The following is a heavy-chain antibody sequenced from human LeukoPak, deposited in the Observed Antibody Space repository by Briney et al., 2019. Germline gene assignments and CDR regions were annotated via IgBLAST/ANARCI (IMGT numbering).Heavy chain of an antibody. V-gene: IGHV4-59*11. CDR1: DGSISTHY. D-gene: IGHD4/OR15-4a*01. CDR2: IYYTGST. CDR3: ALQHDYGDY. J-gene: IGHJ4*02. Sequence: SETLSLTCSVSDGSISTHYWNWIRQPPGKGLEWIGYIYYTGSTNYNPSLKSRVTISVDTSKNQFSLKLSSVTAADTAVYYCALQHDYGDYWGQGTLVTVSS.